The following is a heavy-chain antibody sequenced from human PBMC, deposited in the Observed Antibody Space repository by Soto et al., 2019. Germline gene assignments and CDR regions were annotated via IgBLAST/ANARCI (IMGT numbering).Heavy chain of an antibody. Sequence: SETLSLTCTVSGGSISTYYWSWIRQPPGKGLEWIGYIHYSGTTKYSPSLESRVTISVDTSKNQFSLKLSSVTAADTAVYYCARDLADGYSPHYYFDYWGQGTQVTVSS. V-gene: IGHV4-59*01. CDR2: IHYSGTT. CDR3: ARDLADGYSPHYYFDY. D-gene: IGHD5-18*01. CDR1: GGSISTYY. J-gene: IGHJ4*02.